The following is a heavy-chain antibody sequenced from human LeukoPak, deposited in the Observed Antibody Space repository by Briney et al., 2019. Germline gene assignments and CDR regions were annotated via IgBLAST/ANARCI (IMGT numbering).Heavy chain of an antibody. Sequence: GGSLRLSCAASGFTFSSYWMHWVRQAPGKGLVWVSRINSDGSSTSYADSVKGRFTISRDNAKNTLYLQMNSLRAEDTAVYYCARGVPYYYYGMDVWGQGTTVTVSS. CDR3: ARGVPYYYYGMDV. CDR1: GFTFSSYW. CDR2: INSDGSST. J-gene: IGHJ6*02. V-gene: IGHV3-74*01.